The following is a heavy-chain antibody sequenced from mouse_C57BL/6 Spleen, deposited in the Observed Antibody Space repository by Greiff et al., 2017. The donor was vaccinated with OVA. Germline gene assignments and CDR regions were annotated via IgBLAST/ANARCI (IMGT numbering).Heavy chain of an antibody. V-gene: IGHV1-22*01. J-gene: IGHJ4*01. CDR3: AREGGRGAMDY. Sequence: EVKLVESGPELVKPGASVKMSCKASGYTFTDYNMHWVKQSHGKSLEWIGYINPNNGGTSYNQKFKGKATLTVNKSSSTAYMELRSLTSEDSAVYYCAREGGRGAMDYWGQGTSVTVSS. CDR2: INPNNGGT. D-gene: IGHD1-1*02. CDR1: GYTFTDYN.